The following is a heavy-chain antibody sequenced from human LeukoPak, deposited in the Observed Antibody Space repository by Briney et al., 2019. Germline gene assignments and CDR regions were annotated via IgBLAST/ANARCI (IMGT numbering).Heavy chain of an antibody. Sequence: PGGSLRLSCAASGFTFSSHWMSWVRQAPGKGLEWVANIKQDGSEKYYVDSVKGRFTISRDNAKNSLYLQMNSLRAEDTAVYYCARGPHYDSSGYRIFDYWGQGTLVTVSS. CDR2: IKQDGSEK. V-gene: IGHV3-7*01. J-gene: IGHJ4*02. D-gene: IGHD3-22*01. CDR3: ARGPHYDSSGYRIFDY. CDR1: GFTFSSHW.